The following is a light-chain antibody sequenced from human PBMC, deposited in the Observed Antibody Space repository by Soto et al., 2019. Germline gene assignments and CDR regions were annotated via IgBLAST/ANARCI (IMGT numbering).Light chain of an antibody. CDR1: SSNIGSSY. Sequence: QSVLTQPPSTSGTPGQRVTISCPGSSSNIGSSYVFWFQHLPGTAPKLLMYNNNQRPSGVSDRVSASKSGTSASLAISGLRSEDEADYYRAAWDDRVSGYVFGTGTKSPS. CDR2: NNN. CDR3: AAWDDRVSGYV. V-gene: IGLV1-47*02. J-gene: IGLJ1*01.